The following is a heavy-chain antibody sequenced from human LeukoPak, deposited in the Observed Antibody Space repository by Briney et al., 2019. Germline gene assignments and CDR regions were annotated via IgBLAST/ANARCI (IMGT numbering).Heavy chain of an antibody. CDR3: AKDPLPVNTVMANYFDY. J-gene: IGHJ4*02. D-gene: IGHD5-18*01. V-gene: IGHV3-23*01. CDR1: GFTFSSYA. Sequence: PGGSLRLSCAASGFTFSSYAMSWVRQAPGKGLEWVSAISGSGGSTYYADSVKGRFTISRDNSKNTLYLQMNSLRAEGTAVYYCAKDPLPVNTVMANYFDYWGQGTLVTVSS. CDR2: ISGSGGST.